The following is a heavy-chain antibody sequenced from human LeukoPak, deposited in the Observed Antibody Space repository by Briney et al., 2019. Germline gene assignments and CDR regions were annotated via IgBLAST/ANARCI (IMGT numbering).Heavy chain of an antibody. CDR1: GGTFSSYA. Sequence: GGSVKVSCKASGGTFSSYAISWVRQAPGQGLEWMGGIIPLFGTANYAQKFQGRVTMTSDTSTSTVHMELSSLRSEDTAMYYCARGGVTIFGVDTAGYWGQGTLVTVSS. CDR3: ARGGVTIFGVDTAGY. CDR2: IIPLFGTA. D-gene: IGHD3-3*01. V-gene: IGHV1-69*05. J-gene: IGHJ4*02.